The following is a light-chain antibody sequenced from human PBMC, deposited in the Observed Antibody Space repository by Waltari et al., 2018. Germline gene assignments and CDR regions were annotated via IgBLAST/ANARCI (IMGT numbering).Light chain of an antibody. J-gene: IGKJ2*01. CDR2: AAS. CDR1: QGFRND. V-gene: IGKV1-17*01. Sequence: DIQMTQSPSSLSASVGDRVTITCRASQGFRNDLAWYQQKPGKAPKRLIYAASSLQSGVPSRFSGSGSGTEFTLTISSLQPEDFATYYCLQVNSYPRTFGQGTKLDIK. CDR3: LQVNSYPRT.